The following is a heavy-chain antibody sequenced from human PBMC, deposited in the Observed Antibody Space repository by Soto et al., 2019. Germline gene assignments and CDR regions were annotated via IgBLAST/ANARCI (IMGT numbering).Heavy chain of an antibody. D-gene: IGHD1-1*01. CDR1: GFTFDDYA. J-gene: IGHJ4*02. CDR3: AKIDFATTGTGAFDY. V-gene: IGHV3-9*01. CDR2: ISWNSGSI. Sequence: PGGSLRLSCAASGFTFDDYAMHWVRQAPGKGLEWVSGISWNSGSIGYADSVKGRFTISRDNAKNSLYLQMNSLRAEDTALYYCAKIDFATTGTGAFDYWGQGTLVTVSS.